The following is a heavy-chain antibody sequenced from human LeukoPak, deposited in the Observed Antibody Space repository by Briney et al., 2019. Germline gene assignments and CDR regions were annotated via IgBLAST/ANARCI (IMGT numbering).Heavy chain of an antibody. CDR1: GGTFSSYA. V-gene: IGHV1-69*06. D-gene: IGHD6-13*01. Sequence: GASVKVSCKASGGTFSSYAISWVRQAPGQGLEWMGGIIPIFGTANYAQKFQGRVTITADKSTSTAYMELSSLRSEDTAVYYCARVNSSSWHTGLYYYYYYMDVWGKGTTVTVSS. CDR2: IIPIFGTA. J-gene: IGHJ6*03. CDR3: ARVNSSSWHTGLYYYYYYMDV.